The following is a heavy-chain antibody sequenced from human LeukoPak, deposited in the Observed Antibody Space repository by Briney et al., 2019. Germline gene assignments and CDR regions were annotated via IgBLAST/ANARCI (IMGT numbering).Heavy chain of an antibody. CDR2: ISAYNGNT. CDR1: GYTFTSYG. J-gene: IGHJ4*02. CDR3: ARLYYDFWSGYYTHIDY. V-gene: IGHV1-18*01. Sequence: GASVKVSCKASGYTFTSYGISWVRQAPGQGLEWMGWISAYNGNTNYAQKLQGGVTMTTDTSTSTAYMELRSLRSDDTAVYYCARLYYDFWSGYYTHIDYWGQGTLVTVSS. D-gene: IGHD3-3*01.